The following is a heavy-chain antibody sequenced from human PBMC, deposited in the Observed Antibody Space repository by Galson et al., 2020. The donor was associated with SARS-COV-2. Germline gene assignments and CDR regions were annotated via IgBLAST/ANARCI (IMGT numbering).Heavy chain of an antibody. D-gene: IGHD6-13*01. CDR1: GYSFTSYW. Sequence: HGESLKISCKGSGYSFTSYWISWVRQMPGKGLEWMGRIDPSDSYTNYSPSFQGHVTISADKSISTAYLQWSSLKASDTAMYYCARARPAAGTFDPWGQGTMVTVSS. V-gene: IGHV5-10-1*01. J-gene: IGHJ5*02. CDR2: IDPSDSYT. CDR3: ARARPAAGTFDP.